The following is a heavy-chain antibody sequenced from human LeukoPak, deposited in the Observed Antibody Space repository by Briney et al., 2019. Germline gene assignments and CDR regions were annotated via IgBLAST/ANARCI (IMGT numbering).Heavy chain of an antibody. J-gene: IGHJ6*02. CDR2: IYSGGST. CDR3: ASLTAMVPTYYYGMDV. V-gene: IGHV3-53*01. Sequence: GGALRLSCAASGFTVSSNYMSWVRQAPGKGLEWVSVIYSGGSTYYADSVKGRFTISRDNSKNTLYLQMNSLRAEDTAVYYCASLTAMVPTYYYGMDVWGQGTTVTVSS. CDR1: GFTVSSNY. D-gene: IGHD5-18*01.